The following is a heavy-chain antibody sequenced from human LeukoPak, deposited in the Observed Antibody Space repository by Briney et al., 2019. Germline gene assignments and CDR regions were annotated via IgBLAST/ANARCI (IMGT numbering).Heavy chain of an antibody. CDR2: IFHSGST. V-gene: IGHV4-4*02. CDR3: ARASLAPPYYYYYMDV. Sequence: SETLSLTCAVSGGSISSSNWWSWVRQPPGKGLEWIGEIFHSGSTYYNPSLKSRVTISVDRSKNQFSLKLSSVTAADTAVYYCARASLAPPYYYYYMDVWGKGTTVTVSS. J-gene: IGHJ6*03. CDR1: GGSISSSNW.